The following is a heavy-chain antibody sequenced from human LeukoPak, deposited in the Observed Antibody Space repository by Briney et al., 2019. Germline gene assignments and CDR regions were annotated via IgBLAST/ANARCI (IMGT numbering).Heavy chain of an antibody. Sequence: ASVKVSCKASGYTFTTYGVSWVRQAPGQGLEWMGWISGYNGDTNYAQKLQGRVTMTTDTSTTTAYMELRSLRSDDTAVYYCARAYCSSASCPTARHWYFDLWGRGTLVTVSS. CDR2: ISGYNGDT. CDR3: ARAYCSSASCPTARHWYFDL. D-gene: IGHD2-2*01. V-gene: IGHV1-18*01. J-gene: IGHJ2*01. CDR1: GYTFTTYG.